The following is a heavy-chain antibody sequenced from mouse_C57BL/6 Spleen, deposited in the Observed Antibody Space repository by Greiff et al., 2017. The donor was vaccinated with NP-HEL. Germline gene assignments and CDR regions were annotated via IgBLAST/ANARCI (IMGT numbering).Heavy chain of an antibody. CDR3: ARSYGSSTSFAY. V-gene: IGHV1-22*01. CDR2: INPNNGGT. J-gene: IGHJ3*01. D-gene: IGHD1-1*01. CDR1: GYTFTDYN. Sequence: EVQLQQSGPELVKPGASVKMSCKASGYTFTDYNMHWVKQSNGKSLEWIGYINPNNGGTSYNQKFKGKATLTVNKSSSTAYMELRSLTSEDSAVYYCARSYGSSTSFAYWGQGTLVTVSA.